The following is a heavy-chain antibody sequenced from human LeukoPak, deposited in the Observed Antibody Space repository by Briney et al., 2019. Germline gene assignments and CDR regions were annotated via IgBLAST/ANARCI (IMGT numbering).Heavy chain of an antibody. V-gene: IGHV3-23*01. CDR1: GFTFSSYD. D-gene: IGHD1-26*01. J-gene: IGHJ6*03. CDR2: ISGSGGST. Sequence: PGGSLRLSCAASGFTFSSYDMTWVRQTPGKGLEWVSAISGSGGSTYYADSVKGRFTISRDNSKNTLYLQMNSLRAEDTAVYYCANKVGATPSYYYYYMDVWGKGTTVTVSS. CDR3: ANKVGATPSYYYYYMDV.